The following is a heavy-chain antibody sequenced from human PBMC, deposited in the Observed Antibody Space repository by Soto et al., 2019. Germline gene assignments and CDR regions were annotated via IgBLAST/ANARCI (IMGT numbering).Heavy chain of an antibody. CDR3: ARTSIFGVVLNAFDI. J-gene: IGHJ3*02. D-gene: IGHD3-3*01. CDR2: ISYSGST. V-gene: IGHV4-31*03. Sequence: LSLTFTVSGGSFSGGGYYWSWIRQHPGKGLEWMGYISYSGSTKYKPSLQSRITISVETSKNQFSLRLTSVTAADTAIYFCARTSIFGVVLNAFDIWGQGTLVTVSS. CDR1: GGSFSGGGYY.